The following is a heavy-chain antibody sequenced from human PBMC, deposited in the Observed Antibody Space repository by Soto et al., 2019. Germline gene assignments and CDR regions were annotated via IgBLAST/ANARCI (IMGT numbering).Heavy chain of an antibody. CDR1: GFTFSSYW. CDR2: IKQDGSEK. J-gene: IGHJ4*02. CDR3: ARDRGRYFDWFYPGLDY. Sequence: GGSLRLSCAASGFTFSSYWMSWVRQAPGKGLEWVANIKQDGSEKYYVDSVKGRFTISRDNAKNSLYLQMNSLRAEDTAVHYCARDRGRYFDWFYPGLDYWGQGTLVTVSS. D-gene: IGHD3-9*01. V-gene: IGHV3-7*01.